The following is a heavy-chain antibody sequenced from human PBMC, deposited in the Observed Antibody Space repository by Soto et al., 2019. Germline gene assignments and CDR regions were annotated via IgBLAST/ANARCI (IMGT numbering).Heavy chain of an antibody. CDR1: GGSISSSNW. CDR2: IYHSGST. Sequence: QVQLQESGPGLVKPSGTLSLTCAVSGGSISSSNWWSWVRQPPGKGLEWIGEIYHSGSTNYNPSLESRVTISIDPAKNQFSLMLSSVTAADTAVYYCARDSLESGYGGRWGQGTLVTVCS. CDR3: ARDSLESGYGGR. J-gene: IGHJ4*02. D-gene: IGHD5-12*01. V-gene: IGHV4-4*02.